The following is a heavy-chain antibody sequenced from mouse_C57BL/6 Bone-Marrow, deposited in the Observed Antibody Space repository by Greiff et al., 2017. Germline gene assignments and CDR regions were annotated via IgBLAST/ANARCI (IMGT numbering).Heavy chain of an antibody. D-gene: IGHD1-1*01. CDR3: ARSDGSSYHWYFDV. Sequence: VKLMESGPGLVQPSQSLSITCTVSGFSLTSYGVHWVRQSPGKGLEWLGVIWSGGSTDYNAAFITRLSISKDNSKSQVFFKMNSLQADDTAIYYCARSDGSSYHWYFDVWGTGTTVTVSS. CDR2: IWSGGST. J-gene: IGHJ1*03. V-gene: IGHV2-2*01. CDR1: GFSLTSYG.